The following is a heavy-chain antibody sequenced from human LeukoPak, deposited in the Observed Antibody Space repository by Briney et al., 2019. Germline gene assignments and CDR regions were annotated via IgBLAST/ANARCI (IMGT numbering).Heavy chain of an antibody. Sequence: ASVKVSCKASGYTFTGYYMHWVRQAPGQGLEWMGWINPNSGGTKYAQKFQGRVTMTRDTSISTAYMELSRLRSDDTAVYNCARDLGGWYAFDIWGQGTMVTVSS. CDR3: ARDLGGWYAFDI. D-gene: IGHD6-19*01. CDR2: INPNSGGT. CDR1: GYTFTGYY. V-gene: IGHV1-2*02. J-gene: IGHJ3*02.